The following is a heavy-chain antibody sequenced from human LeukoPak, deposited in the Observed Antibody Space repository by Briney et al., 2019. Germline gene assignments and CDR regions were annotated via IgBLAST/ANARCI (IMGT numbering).Heavy chain of an antibody. CDR1: GFTFSSYW. V-gene: IGHV3-7*01. D-gene: IGHD2-2*01. J-gene: IGHJ6*03. CDR2: IKQDGSEK. Sequence: PGGSLRLSCAASGFTFSSYWMSWVRQAPGKGLEWVANIKQDGSEKYYVDSVKGRFTISRDNAKNSLYLQMNSLRAGDTAVYYCARRIRSSTSWQIPYYYYYYMDVWGKGTTVTVSS. CDR3: ARRIRSSTSWQIPYYYYYYMDV.